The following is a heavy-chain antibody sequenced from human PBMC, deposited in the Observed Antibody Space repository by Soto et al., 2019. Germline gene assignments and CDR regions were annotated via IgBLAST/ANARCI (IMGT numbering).Heavy chain of an antibody. J-gene: IGHJ4*02. CDR3: ARRTNYGDYSFDY. CDR2: INHSGST. V-gene: IGHV4-34*01. CDR1: GGSFSGYY. D-gene: IGHD4-17*01. Sequence: PSETLSLTCGVYGGSFSGYYWSWIRQPPGKGLEWIGEINHSGSTNYNPSLKSRVTISVDTSKNQFSLKLSSVTAADTAVYYCARRTNYGDYSFDYWGQGTLVTVSS.